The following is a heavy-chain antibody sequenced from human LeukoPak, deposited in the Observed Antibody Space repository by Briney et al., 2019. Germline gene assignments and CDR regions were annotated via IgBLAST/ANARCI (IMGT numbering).Heavy chain of an antibody. D-gene: IGHD2-2*01. V-gene: IGHV1-18*01. J-gene: IGHJ4*02. Sequence: ASVTVSCKASGYTFTSYGISWVRQAPGQGLEWMGWISAYNGNTNYAQKLQGRVTMTTDTSTSTAYMELRSLRSDDTAVYYCAREGCSSTSCSLFDYWGQGTLVTVSS. CDR3: AREGCSSTSCSLFDY. CDR2: ISAYNGNT. CDR1: GYTFTSYG.